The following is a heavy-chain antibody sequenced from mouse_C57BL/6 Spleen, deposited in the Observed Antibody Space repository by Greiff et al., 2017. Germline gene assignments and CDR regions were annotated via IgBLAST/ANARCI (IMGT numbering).Heavy chain of an antibody. J-gene: IGHJ4*01. CDR2: IYPGNSDT. Sequence: EVKVEESGTVLARPGASVKMSCKTSGYTFTSYWMHWVKQRPGQGLEWIGAIYPGNSDTSYNQKFKGKAKLTAVTSASTAYMELSSLTNEDSAVYYCTREPYSNYVEDYWGQGTSVTVSS. CDR3: TREPYSNYVEDY. V-gene: IGHV1-5*01. CDR1: GYTFTSYW. D-gene: IGHD2-5*01.